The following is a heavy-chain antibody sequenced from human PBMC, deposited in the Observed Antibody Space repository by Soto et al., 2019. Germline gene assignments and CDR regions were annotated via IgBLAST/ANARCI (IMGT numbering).Heavy chain of an antibody. D-gene: IGHD5-12*01. J-gene: IGHJ4*02. V-gene: IGHV4-31*03. CDR2: IYYSGST. CDR3: ARSGHSGYDPTLDY. CDR1: GGSISSGGYY. Sequence: QVQLQESGPGLVKPSQTLSLTCTVSGGSISSGGYYWSWIRQHPGKGLEWIGYIYYSGSTYYNPALKSRVTISVDTSKNQFSLKLSSVTAADTAVYYCARSGHSGYDPTLDYWGQGTLVTVSS.